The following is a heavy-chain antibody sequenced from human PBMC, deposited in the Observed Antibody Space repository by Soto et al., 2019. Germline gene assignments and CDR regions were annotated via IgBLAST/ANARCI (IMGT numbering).Heavy chain of an antibody. CDR3: VRGGGYYNLLTGYDY. Sequence: ASVKVSCKTSGYTFTKYDVNGVLQAPLQGLDGMGWMNPNSLNTDYAQKFQGRITMTRNTSISTAYMDLRSLRSEDTAVYYCVRGGGYYNLLTGYDYWGQGTPVTVSS. D-gene: IGHD3-9*01. V-gene: IGHV1-8*01. CDR2: MNPNSLNT. CDR1: GYTFTKYD. J-gene: IGHJ4*02.